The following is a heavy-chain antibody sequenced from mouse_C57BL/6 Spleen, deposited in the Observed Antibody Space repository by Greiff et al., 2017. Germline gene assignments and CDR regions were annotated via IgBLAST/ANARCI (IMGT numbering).Heavy chain of an antibody. CDR1: GFTFSSYA. D-gene: IGHD2-10*02. Sequence: EVMLVESGDGLVKPGASLKLSCAASGFTFSSYAMSWVRQTPEKRLEWVAYISRGGDYTYYADTVKGRFTISRDNARNTLYLQMSSLKSEDTAMYCWTRAEYDWFAYWGQGTLVTVSA. CDR2: ISRGGDYT. J-gene: IGHJ3*01. V-gene: IGHV5-9-1*02. CDR3: TRAEYDWFAY.